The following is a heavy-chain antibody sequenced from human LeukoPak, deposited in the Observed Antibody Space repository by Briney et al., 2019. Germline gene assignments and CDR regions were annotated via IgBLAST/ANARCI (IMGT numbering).Heavy chain of an antibody. CDR3: AMIMWAVAFDY. D-gene: IGHD6-19*01. CDR1: GYTFTWYY. J-gene: IGHJ4*02. V-gene: IGHV1-2*02. Sequence: AAGKVSCKAAGYTFTWYYMQWGRQAPGQGLGWMGWINPNSGGTNYAQKFQGRVTMTRDTSISTAYMELSRLRSDDTAVYYCAMIMWAVAFDYWGQGTLVTVSS. CDR2: INPNSGGT.